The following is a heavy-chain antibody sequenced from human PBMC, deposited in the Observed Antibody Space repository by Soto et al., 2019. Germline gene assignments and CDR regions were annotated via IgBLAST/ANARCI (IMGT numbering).Heavy chain of an antibody. V-gene: IGHV3-30-3*01. Sequence: QVQLVESGGGVVQPGRTLRLSCAASGFTFSSYAMHWVRQAPGKGLEWVAVISYDGSNKYYADSVKGRFTISRDNSKNTLYLQMNSLRAEVTAVYYCARVLVGATTRMGYYGMDVWGQGTTVTVSS. CDR3: ARVLVGATTRMGYYGMDV. CDR2: ISYDGSNK. D-gene: IGHD1-26*01. J-gene: IGHJ6*02. CDR1: GFTFSSYA.